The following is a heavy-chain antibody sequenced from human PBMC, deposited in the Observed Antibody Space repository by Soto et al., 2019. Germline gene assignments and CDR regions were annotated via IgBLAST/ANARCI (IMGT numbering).Heavy chain of an antibody. D-gene: IGHD1-26*01. CDR2: INPNSGGT. Sequence: GASVKVSCKASGYTFTGYYMHWVRQAPGQGLEWMGWINPNSGGTNYAQKFQGWVTMTRDTSISTAYMELSRLRSDDTAVYYCAREVIVGATTAYYYYGMDVWGQGTTVTVSS. CDR3: AREVIVGATTAYYYYGMDV. CDR1: GYTFTGYY. V-gene: IGHV1-2*04. J-gene: IGHJ6*02.